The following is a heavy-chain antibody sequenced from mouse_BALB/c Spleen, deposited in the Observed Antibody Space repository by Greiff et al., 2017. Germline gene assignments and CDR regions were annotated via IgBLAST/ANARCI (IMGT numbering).Heavy chain of an antibody. Sequence: VQGVESGPGLVAPSQSLSITCTVSGFSLTSYGVHWVRQPPGKGLEWLGVIWAGGSTNYNSALMSRLSISKDNSKSQVFLKMNSLQTDDTAMYYCARAGYDVYYFDYWGQGTTLTVSS. CDR2: IWAGGST. D-gene: IGHD2-2*01. CDR1: GFSLTSYG. J-gene: IGHJ2*01. V-gene: IGHV2-9*02. CDR3: ARAGYDVYYFDY.